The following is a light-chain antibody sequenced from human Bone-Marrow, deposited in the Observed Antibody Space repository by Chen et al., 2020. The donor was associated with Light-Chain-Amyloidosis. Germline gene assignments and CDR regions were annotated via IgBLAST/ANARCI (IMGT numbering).Light chain of an antibody. CDR1: QSIGNY. V-gene: IGKV1-39*01. CDR2: AAS. J-gene: IGKJ2*01. Sequence: DIQMTQSPASLSASVGDRVTITCRASQSIGNYLNWFQQKPGKAPNLLSYAASNLQSGVPSRFSGSGSGADFTLSISSLQPEDFATYYCQQSYNTPRTFGQGTELEIK. CDR3: QQSYNTPRT.